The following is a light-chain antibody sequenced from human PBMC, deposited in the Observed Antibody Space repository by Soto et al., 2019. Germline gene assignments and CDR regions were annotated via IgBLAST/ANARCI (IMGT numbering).Light chain of an antibody. CDR1: QSVFDSSNNKNY. J-gene: IGKJ3*01. V-gene: IGKV4-1*01. Sequence: DIVMTQSPDSLAVSLGERATINCKSSQSVFDSSNNKNYFAWYQQRPGQPPNLLIYWASTRESGVPDRVSGSGSGIDFSLTISSLQAEDVAVYYCHQYYSIPFTFGPGTKVDIK. CDR2: WAS. CDR3: HQYYSIPFT.